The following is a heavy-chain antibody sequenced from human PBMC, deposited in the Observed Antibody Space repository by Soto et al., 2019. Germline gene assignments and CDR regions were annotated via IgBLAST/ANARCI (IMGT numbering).Heavy chain of an antibody. CDR3: ARARYTVTTPCRMDV. Sequence: QVQLVQSGAEVKKPGSSVKVSCKASGGTFSSYAISWVRQAPGQGLEWMGGIIPIFGTANYAQKFQGRVTIXAGXSXTAAYWELSSLRSEDTAVYYCARARYTVTTPCRMDVWGQGNTVTVSS. D-gene: IGHD4-17*01. CDR1: GGTFSSYA. CDR2: IIPIFGTA. V-gene: IGHV1-69*12. J-gene: IGHJ6*02.